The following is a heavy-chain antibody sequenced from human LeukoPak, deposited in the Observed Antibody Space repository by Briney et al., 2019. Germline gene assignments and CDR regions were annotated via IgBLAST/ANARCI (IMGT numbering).Heavy chain of an antibody. Sequence: GGSLRLSCAASGFTFSSYAMSWVRQAPGKGLEWVSAISGSGDSTYYGDSVKGRFTISRDNSKDTLYLQMNSLRAEDTAVYYCAKTRPLDSSSWSHGDYWGQGTLVTVSS. CDR2: ISGSGDST. J-gene: IGHJ4*02. CDR1: GFTFSSYA. V-gene: IGHV3-23*01. CDR3: AKTRPLDSSSWSHGDY. D-gene: IGHD6-13*01.